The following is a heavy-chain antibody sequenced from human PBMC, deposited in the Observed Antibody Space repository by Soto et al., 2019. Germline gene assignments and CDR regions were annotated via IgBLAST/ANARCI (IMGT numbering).Heavy chain of an antibody. J-gene: IGHJ3*02. CDR1: GYTFTNYG. V-gene: IGHV1-18*04. CDR3: AKDFAAAYYSESSGYWGAFDI. Sequence: APVKVSSKASGYTFTNYGINWERQAPGQGLEWMGWISVYTGNTNYAQKFQGRVTMTTDTSTRTVFMELSTLRSDDTAVYYCAKDFAAAYYSESSGYWGAFDIWGRVTMVAV. D-gene: IGHD3-22*01. CDR2: ISVYTGNT.